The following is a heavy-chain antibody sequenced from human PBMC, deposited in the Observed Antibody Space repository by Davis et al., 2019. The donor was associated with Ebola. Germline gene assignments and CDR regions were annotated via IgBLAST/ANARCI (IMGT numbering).Heavy chain of an antibody. D-gene: IGHD7-27*01. CDR2: MNPSRDAS. J-gene: IGHJ4*02. Sequence: ASVKVPCKELGYTSTSNYMHWVRQTPGQGLEWMALMNPSRDASSYAQKFQGRVTVTSDTPTKTVYMELTGLTSEDTGVFYCATEPTGTGGFDYWGQGTVVTVSS. CDR1: GYTSTSNY. CDR3: ATEPTGTGGFDY. V-gene: IGHV1-46*01.